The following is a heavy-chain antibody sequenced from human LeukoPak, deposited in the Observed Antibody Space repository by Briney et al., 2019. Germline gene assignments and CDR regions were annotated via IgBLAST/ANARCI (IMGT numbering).Heavy chain of an antibody. D-gene: IGHD3-22*01. CDR3: ARAGGGRITMIVPRPQTLTLDQH. V-gene: IGHV3-23*01. J-gene: IGHJ1*01. Sequence: HPGGSLRLSCAASGFTFSSYAMSWVRQAPGKGLEWVSAISGSGGSTYYADSVKGRFTISRDNSKNSLYLQMNSLRAEDTAVYYCARAGGGRITMIVPRPQTLTLDQHWGQGTLVTVSS. CDR1: GFTFSSYA. CDR2: ISGSGGST.